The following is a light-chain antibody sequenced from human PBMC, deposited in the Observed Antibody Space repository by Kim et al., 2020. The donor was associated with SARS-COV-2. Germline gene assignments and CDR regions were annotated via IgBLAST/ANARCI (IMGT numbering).Light chain of an antibody. CDR3: AAWDDSLSGVV. V-gene: IGLV1-47*01. CDR1: HSNIGSNS. J-gene: IGLJ3*02. CDR2: RND. Sequence: GQRVTISCSGSHSNIGSNSIYWYQQLPGTAPQLLVYRNDQRRSGVPDRISASKSGTSGSLAISGLRSEDEADYYCAAWDDSLSGVVFGGGTQLTVL.